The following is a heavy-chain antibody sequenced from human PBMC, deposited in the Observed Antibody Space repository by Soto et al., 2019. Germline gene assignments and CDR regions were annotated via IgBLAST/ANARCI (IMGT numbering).Heavy chain of an antibody. D-gene: IGHD6-19*01. CDR1: GGSISSYY. V-gene: IGHV4-59*08. J-gene: IGHJ4*02. CDR3: ASSGYGWYTIIFDY. CDR2: IYYSGST. Sequence: SQTLSLTCTVSGGSISSYYWSWIRQPPGKGLEWIGYIYYSGSTNYNPSLKSRVTISVDTSKNQFSLKLSSVTAADTAVYYCASSGYGWYTIIFDYWGQGTLVTVSS.